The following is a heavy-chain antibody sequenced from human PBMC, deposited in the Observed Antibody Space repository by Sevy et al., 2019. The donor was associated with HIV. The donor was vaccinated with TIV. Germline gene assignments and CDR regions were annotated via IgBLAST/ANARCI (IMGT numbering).Heavy chain of an antibody. CDR2: ISSTTGYT. CDR1: GFTFSDYY. V-gene: IGHV3-11*06. J-gene: IGHJ4*02. CDR3: ARSLKDWTPSAGH. D-gene: IGHD1-1*01. Sequence: GGSLRLSCTASGFTFSDYYMSWIRQAPGKGLECVSFISSTTGYTNYAASVRGRFTISRDNAKNSLYLQMNNLRAEDTAVYYCARSLKDWTPSAGHWGQGTLVTVSS.